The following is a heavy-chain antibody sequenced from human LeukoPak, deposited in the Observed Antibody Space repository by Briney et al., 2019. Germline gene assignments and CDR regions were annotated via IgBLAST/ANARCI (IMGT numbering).Heavy chain of an antibody. CDR1: GYTFTGYD. D-gene: IGHD6-19*01. Sequence: ASVKVSCKASGYTFTGYDMHWVRQAPGQGLEWMGWINPNSGGTNYAQKFQGRVTMTRDTSISTAYMELSRLRYDDTAVYYCARGPGSGSEFDYWGQGTLVTVSS. CDR2: INPNSGGT. J-gene: IGHJ4*02. CDR3: ARGPGSGSEFDY. V-gene: IGHV1-2*02.